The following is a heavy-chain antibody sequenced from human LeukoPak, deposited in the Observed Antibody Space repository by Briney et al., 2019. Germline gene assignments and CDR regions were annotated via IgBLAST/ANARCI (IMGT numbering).Heavy chain of an antibody. Sequence: GGSLRLSCAASGFTFSSYSMNWVRQAPGKGLEWVSSISSSSSYIYYADSVKGRFTISRDNAKNSLYLQMNSLRAEDTAVYYCARVMGSSSWSTADYWGQGTLVTVSS. CDR2: ISSSSSYI. CDR3: ARVMGSSSWSTADY. J-gene: IGHJ4*02. CDR1: GFTFSSYS. V-gene: IGHV3-21*01. D-gene: IGHD6-13*01.